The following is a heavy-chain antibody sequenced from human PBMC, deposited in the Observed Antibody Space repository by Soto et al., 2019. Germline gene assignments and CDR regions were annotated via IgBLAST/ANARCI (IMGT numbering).Heavy chain of an antibody. Sequence: SETLSLTCTVSGGSISSGDYYWSWIRQPPGKGLEWIGYIYYSGSTYYNPSLKSRVTISVDTSKNQFSLKLSSVTAADTAVYYCARVAGYDSSGELDYWGQGSLVTVS. D-gene: IGHD3-22*01. CDR3: ARVAGYDSSGELDY. CDR2: IYYSGST. V-gene: IGHV4-30-4*01. CDR1: GGSISSGDYY. J-gene: IGHJ4*02.